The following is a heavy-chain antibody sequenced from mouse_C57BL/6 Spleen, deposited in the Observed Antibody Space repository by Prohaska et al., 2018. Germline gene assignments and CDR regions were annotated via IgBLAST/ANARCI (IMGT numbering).Heavy chain of an antibody. Sequence: GAELVKPGASVKLSCKASGYTFTSYWMHWVKQRPGRGLEWIGRIDPNSGGTKYNEKFKSKATLTVDKPSSTAYMQLSILTSEDSAVYDCARRSNYANFDYWGQGTTLTVSS. CDR2: IDPNSGGT. V-gene: IGHV1-72*01. J-gene: IGHJ2*01. D-gene: IGHD2-5*01. CDR1: GYTFTSYW. CDR3: ARRSNYANFDY.